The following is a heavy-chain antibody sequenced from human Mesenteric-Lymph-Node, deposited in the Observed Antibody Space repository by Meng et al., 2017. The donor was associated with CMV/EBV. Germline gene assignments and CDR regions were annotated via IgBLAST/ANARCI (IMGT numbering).Heavy chain of an antibody. V-gene: IGHV3-30-3*01. CDR2: ISYDGSNK. Sequence: GGSLRLSCAASGFIFRSYAMHWVRQAPGKGLEWVAVISYDGSNKYYADSVKGRFTMSKDNAKNTVYLEMSSLRADDTAVYFCARGSNYDFWSGYYALLDYWGQGTLVTVSS. J-gene: IGHJ4*02. CDR1: GFIFRSYA. D-gene: IGHD3-3*01. CDR3: ARGSNYDFWSGYYALLDY.